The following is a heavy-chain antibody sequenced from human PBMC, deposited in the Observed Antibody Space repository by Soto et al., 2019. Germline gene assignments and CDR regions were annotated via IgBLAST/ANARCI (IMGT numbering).Heavy chain of an antibody. V-gene: IGHV4-59*08. CDR2: IYYSGST. D-gene: IGHD3-22*01. J-gene: IGHJ6*02. CDR1: GVSISSYY. Sequence: SETLSLTCTVSGVSISSYYWSWIRQPPGKGLEWIGYIYYSGSTNYNPSLKSRVTISVDTSKNQFSLKLSSVTAADTAVYYCARWLYYYDSSGGHGMDVWGQGTTVTVS. CDR3: ARWLYYYDSSGGHGMDV.